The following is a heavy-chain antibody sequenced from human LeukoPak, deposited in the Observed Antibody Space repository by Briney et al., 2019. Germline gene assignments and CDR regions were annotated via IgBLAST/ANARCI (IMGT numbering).Heavy chain of an antibody. J-gene: IGHJ3*02. V-gene: IGHV3-23*01. D-gene: IGHD3-3*01. CDR1: EFTFNNYA. Sequence: GGSLRLSYVASEFTFNNYAMNWVRQAPGKGLEWVAAVSGSGGSTYHADSVRGRFTISRDNSKNTLYLQMSSLRVEDTAVYHCAKGLSASGRFNAFDIWGQGTVVTVSS. CDR3: AKGLSASGRFNAFDI. CDR2: VSGSGGST.